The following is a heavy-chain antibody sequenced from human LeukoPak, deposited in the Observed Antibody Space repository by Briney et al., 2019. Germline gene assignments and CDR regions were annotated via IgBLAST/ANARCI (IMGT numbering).Heavy chain of an antibody. CDR1: GFTFSSYW. CDR2: IKQDGSEK. J-gene: IGHJ4*02. CDR3: ARGYYYDSSGYYLY. D-gene: IGHD3-22*01. V-gene: IGHV3-7*05. Sequence: GGSLRLSCAASGFTFSSYWMSWVRQAPGKGLEWVANIKQDGSEKYYVDSVKGRFIISRDNAKNSLYLQMNSLRAEDTAVYYCARGYYYDSSGYYLYWGQGILVTVSS.